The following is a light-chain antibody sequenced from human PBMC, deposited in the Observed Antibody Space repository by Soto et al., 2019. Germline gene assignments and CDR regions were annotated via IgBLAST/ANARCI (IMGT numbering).Light chain of an antibody. V-gene: IGKV3-11*01. Sequence: EIVLTQSPATLSLSPGERATLSCRAVQSVRTYLAWYQQKPGRAPRLLIYDASSRATGIPARFSGSGSGTEFTLTISSLEPVDFAVYYCQQRSNWPVTFGQGTRVEIK. J-gene: IGKJ1*01. CDR2: DAS. CDR3: QQRSNWPVT. CDR1: QSVRTY.